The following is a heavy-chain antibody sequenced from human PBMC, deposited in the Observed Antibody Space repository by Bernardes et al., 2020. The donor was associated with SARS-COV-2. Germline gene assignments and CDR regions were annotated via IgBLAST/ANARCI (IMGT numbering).Heavy chain of an antibody. Sequence: ETLSLTCIVSGGSNSFYYWSWIRQVPGKGLEWIGYIYYSGSTSYNPSLKSRVTISIDTSKNQFSLKLNSVSAADTAVYYCARHGRDCTNGICQTYYYYGLDVWGQGTTVTVSS. CDR3: ARHGRDCTNGICQTYYYYGLDV. D-gene: IGHD2-8*01. CDR1: GGSNSFYY. J-gene: IGHJ6*02. CDR2: IYYSGST. V-gene: IGHV4-59*08.